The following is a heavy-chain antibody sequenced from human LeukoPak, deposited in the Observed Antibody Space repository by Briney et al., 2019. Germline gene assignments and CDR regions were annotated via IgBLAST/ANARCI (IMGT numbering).Heavy chain of an antibody. D-gene: IGHD3-22*01. CDR3: AKDRTYYYDSSGYYVRPTHDAFDI. CDR1: GFSFSSYS. CDR2: ISGSGGST. V-gene: IGHV3-23*01. J-gene: IGHJ3*02. Sequence: GGSLRLSCAAFGFSFSSYSMNWVRQAPGKGLEWVSAISGSGGSTYYADSVKGRFTISRDNSKNTLYLQMNSLRAEDTAVYYCAKDRTYYYDSSGYYVRPTHDAFDIWGQGTMVTVSS.